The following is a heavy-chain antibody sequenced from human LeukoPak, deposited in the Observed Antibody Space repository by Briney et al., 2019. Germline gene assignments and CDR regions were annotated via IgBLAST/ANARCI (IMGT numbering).Heavy chain of an antibody. J-gene: IGHJ4*02. CDR3: ARGGDGNRRDFDY. CDR2: INPNSGDP. Sequence: ASVKVSCTASGGTFSSYAISWVRQAPGQGLEWMGWINPNSGDPNYAHNFQGRVTMTRDTSISTAYMELSSLRSDDKAVYYCARGGDGNRRDFDYWGQGILVTVSS. D-gene: IGHD5-24*01. CDR1: GGTFSSYA. V-gene: IGHV1-2*02.